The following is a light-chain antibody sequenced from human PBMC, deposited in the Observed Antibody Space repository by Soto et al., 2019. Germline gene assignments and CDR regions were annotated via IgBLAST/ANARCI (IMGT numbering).Light chain of an antibody. CDR3: QQYGSAPRT. J-gene: IGKJ1*01. CDR1: RSLSSTS. CDR2: DAS. V-gene: IGKV3-20*01. Sequence: EIVLTQSPGTLSLSPGELAALSCRASRSLSSTSLAWYQQRPGQAPRLLIYDASSRATGIPDRFSGSGSGTDFTLTINRLEPEEFAAYYCQQYGSAPRTFGQGTKV.